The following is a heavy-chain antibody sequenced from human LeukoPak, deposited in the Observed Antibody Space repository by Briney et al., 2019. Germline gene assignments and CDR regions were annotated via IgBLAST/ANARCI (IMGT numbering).Heavy chain of an antibody. V-gene: IGHV1-24*01. Sequence: GASVKVSCKVSGCTLTELSMHWVRQAPGKGLEWMGGFDPEDGETIYAQKFQGRVTMTEDTSTDTAYMELSSLRSEDTAVYYCATLSLAAAASTWFDPWGQGTLVTVSS. D-gene: IGHD6-13*01. CDR1: GCTLTELS. J-gene: IGHJ5*02. CDR3: ATLSLAAAASTWFDP. CDR2: FDPEDGET.